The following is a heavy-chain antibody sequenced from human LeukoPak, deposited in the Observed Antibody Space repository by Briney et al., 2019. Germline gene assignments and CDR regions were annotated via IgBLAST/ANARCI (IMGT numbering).Heavy chain of an antibody. J-gene: IGHJ4*02. Sequence: GGSLRLSCAASGFTFNTYNLNWVRQAPGKGLEWVSSISGNGNSIYYADSVKGRFTISRDNAKNTLYLQMNSLRAEDTAVYYCAKDSPTYYDFWSGYSSFDYWGQGTLVTVPS. D-gene: IGHD3-3*01. CDR3: AKDSPTYYDFWSGYSSFDY. CDR2: ISGNGNSI. CDR1: GFTFNTYN. V-gene: IGHV3-21*01.